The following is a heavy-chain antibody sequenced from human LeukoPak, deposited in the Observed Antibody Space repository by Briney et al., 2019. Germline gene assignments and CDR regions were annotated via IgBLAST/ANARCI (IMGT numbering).Heavy chain of an antibody. CDR3: ARDKGNYYGSRSHKYGMDV. D-gene: IGHD3-10*01. CDR1: GASISSRSYY. J-gene: IGHJ6*02. V-gene: IGHV4-39*02. Sequence: SETLSLTRTVSGASISSRSYYWGWIRQPPGKGLEWIGSIYYTGSTYCNPSLKSRVTISVDTSKNQFSLKLSSVTAADTAVYYCARDKGNYYGSRSHKYGMDVWGQGTTVTVSS. CDR2: IYYTGST.